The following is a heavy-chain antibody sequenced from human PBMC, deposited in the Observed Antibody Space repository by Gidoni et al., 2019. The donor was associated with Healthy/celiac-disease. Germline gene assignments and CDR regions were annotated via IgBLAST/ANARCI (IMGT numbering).Heavy chain of an antibody. Sequence: EVQLVESWGGLVQPGRSLRLSCAASCFTFADYSMHWVRQAPGKGLEWVAGIRWNSGSIGYADSVKGRFTISRDNAKNSLYLQMNSLRAEDTALYYWAKDHRGYSYGYWYYYGMDVWGQGTTVTVSS. CDR1: CFTFADYS. J-gene: IGHJ6*02. CDR3: AKDHRGYSYGYWYYYGMDV. V-gene: IGHV3-9*01. D-gene: IGHD5-18*01. CDR2: IRWNSGSI.